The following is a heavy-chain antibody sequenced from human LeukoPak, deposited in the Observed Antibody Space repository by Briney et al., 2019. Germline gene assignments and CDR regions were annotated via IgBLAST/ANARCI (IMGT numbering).Heavy chain of an antibody. CDR2: INPSGGST. Sequence: GASVKVSCKASGYTFTSYYMHWVRQAPGQGLEWMGIINPSGGSTSYAQKFQGRVTMTRDTSTGTVYMELSSLRSEDTPVYYCARVVTGYSGYDFRGSGGNYFDYWGQGTLVTVSS. CDR1: GYTFTSYY. CDR3: ARVVTGYSGYDFRGSGGNYFDY. V-gene: IGHV1-46*01. D-gene: IGHD5-12*01. J-gene: IGHJ4*02.